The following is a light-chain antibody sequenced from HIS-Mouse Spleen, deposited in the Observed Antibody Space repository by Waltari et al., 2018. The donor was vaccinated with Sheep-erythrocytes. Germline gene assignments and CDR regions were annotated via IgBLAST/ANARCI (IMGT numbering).Light chain of an antibody. Sequence: QSALTQPASVSGSPGQSITISCTGTSSDVGSYNLVSWYQQHPGKAPKLMIYEGSKRPSGVSNRCSGSSAVNTASLTISGLQAEDDADYYCCSYAGSSTLVFGGGTKLTVL. CDR1: SSDVGSYNL. CDR2: EGS. J-gene: IGLJ2*01. CDR3: CSYAGSSTLV. V-gene: IGLV2-23*01.